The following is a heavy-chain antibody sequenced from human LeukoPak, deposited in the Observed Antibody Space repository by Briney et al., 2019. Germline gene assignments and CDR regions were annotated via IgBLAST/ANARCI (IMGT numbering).Heavy chain of an antibody. CDR3: ARGPVGATPNDY. Sequence: GASVKVSCKASGYTLTINDINWMRHATGQGLEWMGWMNPNSGNTGYAQKFQGRVTITRNTSISTAYMELSSLRSEETDVHDCARGPVGATPNDYWGQGTLVTVSS. J-gene: IGHJ4*02. CDR2: MNPNSGNT. D-gene: IGHD1-26*01. V-gene: IGHV1-8*03. CDR1: GYTLTIND.